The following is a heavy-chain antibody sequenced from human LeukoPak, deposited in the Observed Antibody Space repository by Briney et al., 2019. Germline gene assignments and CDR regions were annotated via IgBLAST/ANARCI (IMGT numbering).Heavy chain of an antibody. J-gene: IGHJ4*02. CDR1: GYTFTGYY. Sequence: ASVKVSCKASGYTFTGYYLHWVRQAPGQGLEWMGWINPNSGGTNYAQKFRDRVTMTRDTSISTAYMELSRLRSDDTAVYYCARSRSFDHWGQGTLVTVSS. CDR3: ARSRSFDH. V-gene: IGHV1-2*02. CDR2: INPNSGGT.